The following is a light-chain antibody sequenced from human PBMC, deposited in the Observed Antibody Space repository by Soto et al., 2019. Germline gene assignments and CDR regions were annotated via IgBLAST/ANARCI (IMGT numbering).Light chain of an antibody. J-gene: IGKJ2*01. CDR2: KAS. CDR3: QQYNSYPYT. V-gene: IGKV1-5*03. Sequence: DIQMTQAPSTLSASVGDRVTVTCRASQSISSWLAWYQQKPGKAPKLLIYKASSLERGVPSSFSGSGSGTAFALAISSLQPDDFATYYCQQYNSYPYTFGQGNKVEIK. CDR1: QSISSW.